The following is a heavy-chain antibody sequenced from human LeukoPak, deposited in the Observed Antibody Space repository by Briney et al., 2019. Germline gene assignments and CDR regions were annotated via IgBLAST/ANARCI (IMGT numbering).Heavy chain of an antibody. V-gene: IGHV1-2*06. CDR3: ATAMTQLRFLEWLLLGYENYYYGMDV. J-gene: IGHJ6*02. CDR2: INAKSGGT. CDR1: GYTNIGYY. D-gene: IGHD3-3*01. Sequence: ASVRVSCKASGYTNIGYYMHVVRQAAGQGLEWMGRINAKSGGTNSAHKFQGRVTMTEDTSTDTAYMELSSLRSEDTAVYYCATAMTQLRFLEWLLLGYENYYYGMDVWGQGTTVTVSS.